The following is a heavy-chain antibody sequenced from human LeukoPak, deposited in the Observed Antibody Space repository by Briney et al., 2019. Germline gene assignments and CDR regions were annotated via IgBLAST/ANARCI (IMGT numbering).Heavy chain of an antibody. D-gene: IGHD3-16*01. CDR1: GFTFSSYA. J-gene: IGHJ2*01. Sequence: GVLSLSCAASGFTFSSYAMSWVRQAPGQGLEWVSAVSGSGGSTYYADSVKGRFTISRDNSKNTLYLQMNSLRVEVPDVYTCAKGGGGLKKRARGNWYFDLWGRGTLVTVSS. V-gene: IGHV3-23*01. CDR2: VSGSGGST. CDR3: AKGGGGLKKRARGNWYFDL.